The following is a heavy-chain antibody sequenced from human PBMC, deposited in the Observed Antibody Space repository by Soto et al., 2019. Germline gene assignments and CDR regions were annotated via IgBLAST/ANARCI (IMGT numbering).Heavy chain of an antibody. Sequence: GGSLRLSCAASGFTFSSYSMNWVRQAPGKWLEWVSSISSSSSYIYYADSVKGRFTISRDNAKNSLYLQMNSLRAEDTAVYYCARDPEGPDSSGSARTDYWGQGTLVTVSS. D-gene: IGHD3-22*01. V-gene: IGHV3-21*01. J-gene: IGHJ4*02. CDR1: GFTFSSYS. CDR3: ARDPEGPDSSGSARTDY. CDR2: ISSSSSYI.